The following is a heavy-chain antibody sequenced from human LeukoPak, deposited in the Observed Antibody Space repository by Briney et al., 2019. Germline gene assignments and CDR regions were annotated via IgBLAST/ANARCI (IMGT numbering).Heavy chain of an antibody. Sequence: PSQTLSLTCTVSGDSISSGDYYWSWIRQPAGKGLEWIGRISSSESTNYNPSLKSRVTISVDTSKNQFSLKLSSETAADTAVYFCARGPYSYDSSGAFDIWGQGTMVTVSS. D-gene: IGHD3-22*01. V-gene: IGHV4-61*02. CDR2: ISSSEST. CDR3: ARGPYSYDSSGAFDI. J-gene: IGHJ3*02. CDR1: GDSISSGDYY.